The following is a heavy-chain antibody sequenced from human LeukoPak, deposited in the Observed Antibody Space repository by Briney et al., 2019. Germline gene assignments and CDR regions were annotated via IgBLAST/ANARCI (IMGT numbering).Heavy chain of an antibody. Sequence: GGSLRLSCAASGFTFSSYAIHWVHQAPGKGLEWVAVISYDGSNKYYADSVKGRFTISRDNSKNTLYLQMNSLRAEDTAVYYCARETTLYYYDSSGYYNDAFDIWGQGTMVTVSS. CDR1: GFTFSSYA. J-gene: IGHJ3*02. CDR2: ISYDGSNK. D-gene: IGHD3-22*01. CDR3: ARETTLYYYDSSGYYNDAFDI. V-gene: IGHV3-30*04.